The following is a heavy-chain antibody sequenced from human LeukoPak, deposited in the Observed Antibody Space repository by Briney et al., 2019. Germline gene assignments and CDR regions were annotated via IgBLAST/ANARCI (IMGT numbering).Heavy chain of an antibody. CDR2: IYYSGST. Sequence: SQTLSLTCTVSGGSISSGGYYWSWIRQHPGKGLEWIGYIYYSGSTYYNPSLKSRVTISVDTSKNQFSLKLSSVTAADTAVYYCARGWVAVAVRKRNWYFDLWGRGTLVTVSS. J-gene: IGHJ2*01. CDR1: GGSISSGGYY. D-gene: IGHD6-19*01. CDR3: ARGWVAVAVRKRNWYFDL. V-gene: IGHV4-31*03.